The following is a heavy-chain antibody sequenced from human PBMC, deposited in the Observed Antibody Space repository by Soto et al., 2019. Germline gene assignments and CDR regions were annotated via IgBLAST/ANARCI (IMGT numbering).Heavy chain of an antibody. V-gene: IGHV1-69*08. CDR2: IITALGTT. J-gene: IGHJ2*01. CDR1: GGPFSSHT. D-gene: IGHD4-17*01. Sequence: QDQLVQSGAEVKKPGSSVKVSCKAFGGPFSSHTFSWVRQATGQGLELMGRIITALGTTTYAQKFQGRVTITADESVTTVYMELNSLRTEDTAVYYCARPDFGDYWYFDLWGRGTLVTVSS. CDR3: ARPDFGDYWYFDL.